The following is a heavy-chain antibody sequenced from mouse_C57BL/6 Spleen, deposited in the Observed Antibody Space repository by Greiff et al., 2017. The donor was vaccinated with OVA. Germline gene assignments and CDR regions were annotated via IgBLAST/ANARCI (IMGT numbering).Heavy chain of an antibody. Sequence: VQLQQSGAELVRPGASVKLSCTASGFNIKDDYMHWVKQRPEQGLEWIGWIDPENGATEYASKFQGKATITADTSSNTAYLQLSSLTSEDTAVYYCTTSLLAYAMDDWGQGTSVTVS. J-gene: IGHJ4*01. D-gene: IGHD2-10*01. CDR1: GFNIKDDY. CDR3: TTSLLAYAMDD. CDR2: IDPENGAT. V-gene: IGHV14-4*01.